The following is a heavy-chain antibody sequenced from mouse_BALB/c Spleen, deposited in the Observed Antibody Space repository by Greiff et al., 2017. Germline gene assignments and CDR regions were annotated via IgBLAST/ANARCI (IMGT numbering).Heavy chain of an antibody. J-gene: IGHJ3*01. Sequence: EVQLVESGAELVRPGALVKLSCKASGFNIKDYYMHWVKQRPEQGLEWIGWIDPENGNTIYDPKFQGKASITADTSSNTAYLQLSSLTSEDTAVYYCARCYCYDEGFAYWGQGTLVTVSA. CDR3: ARCYCYDEGFAY. D-gene: IGHD2-12*01. CDR1: GFNIKDYY. CDR2: IDPENGNT. V-gene: IGHV14-1*02.